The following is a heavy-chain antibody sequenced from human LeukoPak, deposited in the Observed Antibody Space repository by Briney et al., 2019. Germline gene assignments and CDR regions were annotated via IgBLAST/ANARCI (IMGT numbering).Heavy chain of an antibody. CDR2: INPAGSET. CDR3: ARFGYVAAVDV. J-gene: IGHJ4*02. D-gene: IGHD2-15*01. Sequence: GGSLRLSCAASGFSFSAYWMTWVRQAPGTGLEWVANINPAGSETYYVDPVKGRFSISRDNAKILVYLEMNSVRAEDTAVYHCARFGYVAAVDVWGQGTPVTVSS. CDR1: GFSFSAYW. V-gene: IGHV3-7*01.